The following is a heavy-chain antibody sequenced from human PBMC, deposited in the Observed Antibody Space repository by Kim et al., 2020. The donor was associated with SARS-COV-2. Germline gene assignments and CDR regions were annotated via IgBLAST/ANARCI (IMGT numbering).Heavy chain of an antibody. CDR1: GYTFTSYD. D-gene: IGHD6-6*01. J-gene: IGHJ6*02. CDR3: ARGGAAPYYYYGMDV. V-gene: IGHV1-8*01. CDR2: MNPNSGNT. Sequence: ASVKVSCKASGYTFTSYDINWVRQATGQGLEWMGWMNPNSGNTGYAQKFQGRVTMTRNTSISTAYMELSSLRSEDTAVYYCARGGAAPYYYYGMDVWGQGTTVTVSS.